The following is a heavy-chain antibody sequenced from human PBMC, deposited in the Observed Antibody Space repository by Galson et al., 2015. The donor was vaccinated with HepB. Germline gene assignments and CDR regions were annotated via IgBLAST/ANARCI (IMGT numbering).Heavy chain of an antibody. J-gene: IGHJ4*02. CDR1: GLSLSTNGEG. D-gene: IGHD1-14*01. CDR3: VHRRPLSYYFHH. CDR2: IYWDGVQ. Sequence: PALVKPTQTLTLTCTFSGLSLSTNGEGVGWIRQPPGKALEWLALIYWDGVQRYSPSLKSRLAITKDTSKNQVVLTMTNMDPVDTATYYCVHRRPLSYYFHHWGQGTLVTVSS. V-gene: IGHV2-5*02.